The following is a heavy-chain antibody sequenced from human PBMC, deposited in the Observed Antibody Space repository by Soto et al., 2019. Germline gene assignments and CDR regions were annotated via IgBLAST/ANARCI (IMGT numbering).Heavy chain of an antibody. CDR1: GYIFVNYG. D-gene: IGHD3-16*01. CDR3: VMVDNYVTPTPQDV. J-gene: IGHJ6*02. CDR2: ISPYTGNT. Sequence: QVQLVQSGDEVKKPEASVKVSCKASGYIFVNYGIAWVRQAPGQGHEWMGWISPYTGNTHSATKVQGRLTMTTDTSTSTAYMDLGSLTSDDTAVYYCVMVDNYVTPTPQDVWGQGTTVTVSS. V-gene: IGHV1-18*01.